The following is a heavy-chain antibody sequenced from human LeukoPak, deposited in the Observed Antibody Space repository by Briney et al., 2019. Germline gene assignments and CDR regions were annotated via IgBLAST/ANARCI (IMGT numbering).Heavy chain of an antibody. CDR2: IYYSGST. V-gene: IGHV4-31*03. CDR1: GGSISSGGYY. Sequence: SETLSLTCTVSGGSISSGGYYWSWIRQHPGKGLEWIGYIYYSGSTYYNPSLKSRVTISVDTSKNQFSLKLSSVTAADTAVYYCARGVYDSTDAFDIWGQGTMVTVSS. CDR3: ARGVYDSTDAFDI. D-gene: IGHD3-22*01. J-gene: IGHJ3*02.